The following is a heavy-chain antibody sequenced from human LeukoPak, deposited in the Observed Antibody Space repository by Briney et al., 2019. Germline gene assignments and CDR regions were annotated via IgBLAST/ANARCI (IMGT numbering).Heavy chain of an antibody. Sequence: GGSLRLSCVASGFTFSSYEMNWVRQAPGKGLEWISFIGRRGNTIYAESVKGRFTISRENAKNSLYLQMNSLRGDDTAVYYCARLPQGWELRPAYWGQGTLVTVSS. CDR1: GFTFSSYE. CDR3: ARLPQGWELRPAY. V-gene: IGHV3-48*03. D-gene: IGHD3-3*01. J-gene: IGHJ4*02. CDR2: IGRRGNTI.